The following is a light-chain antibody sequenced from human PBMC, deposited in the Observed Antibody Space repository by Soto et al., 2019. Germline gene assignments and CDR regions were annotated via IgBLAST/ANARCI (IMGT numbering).Light chain of an antibody. J-gene: IGKJ5*01. CDR2: GAS. Sequence: EIVLMQSPGTLSLSPRERATLSCRASQTLRRTYIAWYQQKPGQAPRVLIYGASKRAPGVPDRFRGSGSGTDFSLTISRLEPEDFAVYYCQQRSNWPITCGQGTRREIK. CDR1: QTLRRTY. CDR3: QQRSNWPIT. V-gene: IGKV3D-20*02.